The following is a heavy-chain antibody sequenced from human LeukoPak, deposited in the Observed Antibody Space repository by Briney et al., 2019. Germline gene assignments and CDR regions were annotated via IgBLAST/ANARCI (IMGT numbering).Heavy chain of an antibody. Sequence: ASVKVSCKASGGTFSSYAISWVRQAPGQGLEWMGGIIPIFGTANYAQKFQGRVTITADESTSTAHMELSSLRSEDTAVYYCARGTTVTSRDYYGMDVWGKGTTVTVSS. J-gene: IGHJ6*04. CDR2: IIPIFGTA. D-gene: IGHD4-17*01. CDR3: ARGTTVTSRDYYGMDV. CDR1: GGTFSSYA. V-gene: IGHV1-69*13.